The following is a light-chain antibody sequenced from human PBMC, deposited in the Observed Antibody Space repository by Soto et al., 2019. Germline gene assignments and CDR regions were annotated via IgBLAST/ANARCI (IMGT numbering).Light chain of an antibody. CDR3: QQYNNWPPWT. Sequence: VVMTQSPATLSVSPGARATLSFRSSQSVSSNLAWYQQKPGQALRLLIYGASTRATGIPARFSGSGSGTEFTLTISSLQSEDFAVYYCQQYNNWPPWTFGQGTKVDIK. CDR2: GAS. J-gene: IGKJ1*01. CDR1: QSVSSN. V-gene: IGKV3-15*01.